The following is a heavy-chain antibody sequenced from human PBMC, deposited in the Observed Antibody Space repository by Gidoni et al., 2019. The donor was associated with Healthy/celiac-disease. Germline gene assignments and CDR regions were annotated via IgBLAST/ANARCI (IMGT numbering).Heavy chain of an antibody. D-gene: IGHD1-26*01. V-gene: IGHV3-30-3*01. J-gene: IGHJ6*02. CDR2: ISYDGSNK. Sequence: QVQLGESGGGVVQPGRSLRLSCAASGFTFSSYAMHWVRQAPGKGLGLVAVISYDGSNKYFADSVKGRFTISRDNSKNTLYLQMNSLRAEDTAVYYCARDARTARAIVGAARDYYYGMDVWGQGTTVTVSS. CDR1: GFTFSSYA. CDR3: ARDARTARAIVGAARDYYYGMDV.